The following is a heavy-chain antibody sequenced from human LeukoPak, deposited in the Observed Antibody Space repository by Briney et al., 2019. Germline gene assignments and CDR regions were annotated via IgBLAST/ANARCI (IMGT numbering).Heavy chain of an antibody. J-gene: IGHJ4*02. Sequence: GGSLRLSCAASGFTFSGHWMSWVRQAPGKGLEWVANIKQDGSEKSYVDSVKGRFTISRDNSRNTLYLQMNSLRPEDTAVYYCAKDMSDSSGYIDYWGQGTLVTVSS. CDR3: AKDMSDSSGYIDY. CDR1: GFTFSGHW. V-gene: IGHV3-7*01. D-gene: IGHD3-22*01. CDR2: IKQDGSEK.